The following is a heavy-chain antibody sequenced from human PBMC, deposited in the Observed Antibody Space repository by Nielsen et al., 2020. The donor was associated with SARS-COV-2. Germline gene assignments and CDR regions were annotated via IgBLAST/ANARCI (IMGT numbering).Heavy chain of an antibody. J-gene: IGHJ4*02. Sequence: ASVKVSCKASGYTFTSCYMHWVRQAPGQGLEWMGIINPSGGSTSYAQKFQGRVTMTRDTSTSTVYMELSSLRSEDTAVYYCAREAATIVVVTAVLGYWGQGTLVTVSS. D-gene: IGHD2-21*02. CDR1: GYTFTSCY. V-gene: IGHV1-46*01. CDR3: AREAATIVVVTAVLGY. CDR2: INPSGGST.